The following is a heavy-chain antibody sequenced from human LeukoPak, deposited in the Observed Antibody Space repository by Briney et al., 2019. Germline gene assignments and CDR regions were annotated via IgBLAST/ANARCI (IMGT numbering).Heavy chain of an antibody. CDR2: IWYDGSDK. V-gene: IGHV3-33*01. Sequence: GRSLRLSCEASGFTFRRHGMHWVRQAPGKGLEWVAVIWYDGSDKYYADSVKGRFSISRDNSKNTLYLQMNSLRAEDTAMYYCARDIASRHFDYWGQGTLVTVSS. CDR3: ARDIASRHFDY. J-gene: IGHJ4*02. CDR1: GFTFRRHG. D-gene: IGHD5/OR15-5a*01.